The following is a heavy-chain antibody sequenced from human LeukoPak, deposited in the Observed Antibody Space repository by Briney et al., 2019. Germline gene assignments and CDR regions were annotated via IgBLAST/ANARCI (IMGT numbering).Heavy chain of an antibody. D-gene: IGHD1-1*01. J-gene: IGHJ1*01. Sequence: PSETLSLTCTVSGDSISSSSYYWNWIRQPTGKGLEWIGRLYTSGSTNYNPSLKSRVTISVDTSKNQFSLKLSSVTAADTAVYYCAIVEREYFQHWGQGTLVTVSS. CDR3: AIVEREYFQH. CDR1: GDSISSSSYY. CDR2: LYTSGST. V-gene: IGHV4-61*02.